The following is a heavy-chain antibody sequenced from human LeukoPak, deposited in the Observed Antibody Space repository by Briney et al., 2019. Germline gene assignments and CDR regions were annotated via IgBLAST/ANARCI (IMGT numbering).Heavy chain of an antibody. CDR2: ISGSGVDT. Sequence: GGSLRLSCAASGFSFSIYAMRWVRQAPGKGLEGVSGISGSGVDTYYADSEKGRFTISRDNSKNMLHLQFNTLRAEDTAVYYCAKDLCYDSCVGCDYWGRGPLVTVS. CDR3: AKDLCYDSCVGCDY. D-gene: IGHD3-22*01. J-gene: IGHJ4*02. CDR1: GFSFSIYA. V-gene: IGHV3-23*01.